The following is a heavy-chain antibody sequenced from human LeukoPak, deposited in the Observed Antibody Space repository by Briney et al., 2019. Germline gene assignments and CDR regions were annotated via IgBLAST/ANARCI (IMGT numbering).Heavy chain of an antibody. D-gene: IGHD4-17*01. CDR2: IYYSGST. J-gene: IGHJ4*02. CDR3: ARDTVRGNFDY. CDR1: GGSISSSSYY. Sequence: SETLSLTCTVSGGSISSSSYYWGWIRQPPGKGLEWIGSIYYSGSTYYNPSLKSRVTISVDTSKNQFSLKLSSVTAADTAVYYCARDTVRGNFDYWGQGTLVTVSS. V-gene: IGHV4-39*07.